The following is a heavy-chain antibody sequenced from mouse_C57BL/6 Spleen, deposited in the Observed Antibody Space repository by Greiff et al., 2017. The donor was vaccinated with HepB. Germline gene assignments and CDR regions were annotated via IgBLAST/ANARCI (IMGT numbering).Heavy chain of an antibody. J-gene: IGHJ1*03. D-gene: IGHD2-4*01. CDR3: ARDDDYDWYFEV. CDR1: GYSITSGYY. CDR2: ISYDGSN. V-gene: IGHV3-6*01. Sequence: EVQLQESGPGLVKPSQSLSLTCSVTGYSITSGYYWNWIRQFPGNKLEWMGYISYDGSNNYNPSLKNRISITRDTSKNQFFLKLNSVTTEDTATYSCARDDDYDWYFEVWGTGTTVTVSS.